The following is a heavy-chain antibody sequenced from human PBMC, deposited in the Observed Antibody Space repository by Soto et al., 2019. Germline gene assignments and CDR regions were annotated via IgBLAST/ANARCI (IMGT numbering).Heavy chain of an antibody. D-gene: IGHD2-2*01. V-gene: IGHV4-59*08. J-gene: IGHJ3*01. CDR2: ISYSGNT. CDR1: GGSIGSYF. Sequence: QVQLQESGPGLVKPSETLSLTCTVSGGSIGSYFWSWIRQPPGERLEWIGYISYSGNTKYNPSLKSRVTISVDTSKNQFSLKLTSVTAAGTAVYYCASRKGTTSTGRAFDLWGQGTMVTVAS. CDR3: ASRKGTTSTGRAFDL.